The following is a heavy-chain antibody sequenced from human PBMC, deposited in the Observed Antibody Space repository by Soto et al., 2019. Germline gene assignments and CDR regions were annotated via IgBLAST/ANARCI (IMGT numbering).Heavy chain of an antibody. Sequence: QVQLVQSGAEVKKPGASVKVSCKASGYIFTSSGISWVRQAPGQGLEWMGWISTYNGNTDYAQKLQGRVTMTPDTPTSTAYMELRRLRSDDAAVYYCARGSHGYGSYYGMDVWGQGTPVTVAS. V-gene: IGHV1-18*01. J-gene: IGHJ6*02. CDR3: ARGSHGYGSYYGMDV. CDR1: GYIFTSSG. CDR2: ISTYNGNT. D-gene: IGHD5-18*01.